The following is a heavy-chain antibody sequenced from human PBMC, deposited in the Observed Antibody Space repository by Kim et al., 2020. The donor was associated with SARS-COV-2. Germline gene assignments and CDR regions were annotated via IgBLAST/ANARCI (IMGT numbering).Heavy chain of an antibody. V-gene: IGHV4-61*01. Sequence: SETLSLTCTVSGVSVSSGSYYWSWIRQPPGKGLEWIGYIYYSGSTNYNPSLKSRVTISVDTSKNQFSLKLSSVTAADTAVYYCARDPWELPDAFDIWGQG. D-gene: IGHD1-26*01. CDR2: IYYSGST. CDR3: ARDPWELPDAFDI. J-gene: IGHJ3*02. CDR1: GVSVSSGSYY.